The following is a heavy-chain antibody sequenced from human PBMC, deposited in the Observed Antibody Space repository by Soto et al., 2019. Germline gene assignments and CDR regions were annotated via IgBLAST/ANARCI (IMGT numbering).Heavy chain of an antibody. CDR2: VYSSGST. V-gene: IGHV4-59*01. CDR1: GGSISSYF. Sequence: SETLSLTCTVSGGSISSYFWNWIRQRPGKGLEWVGYVYSSGSTNYNPSLKSRVTIPLDTSNSHFSLKLTSVTLADTAVYYCARSTGGEFDPWGQGTLVTVSS. D-gene: IGHD2-21*01. CDR3: ARSTGGEFDP. J-gene: IGHJ5*02.